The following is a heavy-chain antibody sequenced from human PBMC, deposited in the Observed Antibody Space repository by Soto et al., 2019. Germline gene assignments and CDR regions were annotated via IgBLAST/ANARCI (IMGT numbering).Heavy chain of an antibody. J-gene: IGHJ4*02. Sequence: EVQLVESGGGLVQPGGSLKLPCAASGFTFSGSKVHWVRQASGKGLEWVGRIRSKADSYATAYAASVKGRFTISRDDSENTAFLQMNSLKTEDTAVYYCIRQDGGLLNWGQGTLVTVSS. D-gene: IGHD2-15*01. CDR1: GFTFSGSK. CDR3: IRQDGGLLN. V-gene: IGHV3-73*02. CDR2: IRSKADSYAT.